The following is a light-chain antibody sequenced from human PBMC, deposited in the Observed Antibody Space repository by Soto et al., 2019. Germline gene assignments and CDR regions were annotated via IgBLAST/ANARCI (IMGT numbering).Light chain of an antibody. CDR1: ALAKQY. CDR3: QSADSSGTYHVV. V-gene: IGLV3-25*03. Sequence: SYELTQAPSVSVSPGQTARITCSGDALAKQYANWYQQKPGQAPVVVIHKDSERPSGIPERFSGSSSGTTVTLTISGVQAVDEADYYCQSADSSGTYHVVFGGGTKLTVL. J-gene: IGLJ2*01. CDR2: KDS.